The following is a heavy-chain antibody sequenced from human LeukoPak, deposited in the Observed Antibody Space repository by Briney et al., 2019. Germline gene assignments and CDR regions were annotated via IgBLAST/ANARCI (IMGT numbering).Heavy chain of an antibody. CDR2: MNPNSGNT. J-gene: IGHJ6*03. CDR1: GYTFTSYD. V-gene: IGHV1-8*01. Sequence: GASVKVSCKASGYTFTSYDINWVRQATGQGLEWMGWMNPNSGNTGYAQKFQGRVTMTRDTSISTDYMELSSLRSEDTAVYYCARGGRGPYYYYYYMDVWGKGTTVTVSS. D-gene: IGHD3-10*01. CDR3: ARGGRGPYYYYYYMDV.